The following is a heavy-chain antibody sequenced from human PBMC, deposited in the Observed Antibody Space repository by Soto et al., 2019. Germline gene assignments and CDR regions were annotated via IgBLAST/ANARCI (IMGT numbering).Heavy chain of an antibody. D-gene: IGHD3-22*01. CDR3: ARVQGDYYDSSAYRGAFDI. J-gene: IGHJ3*02. CDR1: GYSFTSYW. V-gene: IGHV5-51*01. Sequence: PGESLKISCKGSGYSFTSYWIGWVRQMPGKGLEWMGIIYPGDSDTRYSPSFQGQVTISADKSISTAYLQWSSLKASDTAMYYCARVQGDYYDSSAYRGAFDIWGQGTMVTVSS. CDR2: IYPGDSDT.